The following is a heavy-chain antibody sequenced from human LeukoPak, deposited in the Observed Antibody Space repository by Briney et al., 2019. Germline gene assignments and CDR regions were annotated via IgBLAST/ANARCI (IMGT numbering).Heavy chain of an antibody. CDR2: INQDGSEK. J-gene: IGHJ4*02. V-gene: IGHV3-7*01. Sequence: GGSLRLSCAASGTTFDSHYMTWVRQTPEKGLEWVANINQDGSEKNYVDTVKGRFTISRDNAKKSLYLQMNSLRAEDTAVYYCASAAGWESAYWGQGTLVTVSS. D-gene: IGHD1-26*01. CDR3: ASAAGWESAY. CDR1: GTTFDSHY.